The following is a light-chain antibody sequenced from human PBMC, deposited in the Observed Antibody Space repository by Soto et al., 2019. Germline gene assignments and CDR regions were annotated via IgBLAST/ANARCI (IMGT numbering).Light chain of an antibody. V-gene: IGLV2-14*01. J-gene: IGLJ3*02. Sequence: QSALTQPASVSGSPGQSITISCTGTSSDIGGYNYVSWYQQHPGKAPKLMIYEVSNRPLGVSNRFSGSKSGNTASLTISGLQPEDEADYHCSSYTSSSTVVFGGGTKLTVL. CDR1: SSDIGGYNY. CDR3: SSYTSSSTVV. CDR2: EVS.